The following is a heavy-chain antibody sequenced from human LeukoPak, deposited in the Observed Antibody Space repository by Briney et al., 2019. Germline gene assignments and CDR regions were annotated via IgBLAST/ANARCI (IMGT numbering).Heavy chain of an antibody. CDR1: GGSISSSNW. CDR2: IYHSGST. D-gene: IGHD5-18*01. Sequence: SETLSLTCAVSGGSISSSNWWSWVRPPPGKGLEWIGEIYHSGSTNYNPSLKSRVTISVDKSKNQLSMKLSSVTAADTALYYCARAVIQLWPHLYFDLWGRGTLVTVSS. J-gene: IGHJ2*01. CDR3: ARAVIQLWPHLYFDL. V-gene: IGHV4-4*02.